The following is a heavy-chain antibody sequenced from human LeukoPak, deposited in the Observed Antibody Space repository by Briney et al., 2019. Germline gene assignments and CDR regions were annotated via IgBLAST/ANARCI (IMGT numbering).Heavy chain of an antibody. CDR3: ARDDSLLWFGDRYYYYMDV. D-gene: IGHD3-10*01. J-gene: IGHJ6*03. CDR2: INPNSGGT. CDR1: GYTFTSYY. Sequence: GASVKVSCKASGYTFTSYYMHWVRQAPGQGLEWMGWINPNSGGTNYAQKFQGRVTMTRDTSISTAYMELSRLRSDDTAVYYCARDDSLLWFGDRYYYYMDVWGKGTTVTISS. V-gene: IGHV1-2*02.